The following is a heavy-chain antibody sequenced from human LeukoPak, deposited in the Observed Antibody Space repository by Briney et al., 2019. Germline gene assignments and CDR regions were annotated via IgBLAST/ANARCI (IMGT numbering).Heavy chain of an antibody. D-gene: IGHD1-26*01. CDR1: GVTFSGYS. CDR2: IWYDGSNR. V-gene: IGHV3-33*08. Sequence: GGSLRLSCAASGVTFSGYSLNWVRQAPGKGLEWVAVIWYDGSNRYYADSVKGRFTISRDNSKNTLYLQLNSLRAEDTAVYYCARGKREVLNTRVFDYWGQGTLVTVSS. J-gene: IGHJ4*02. CDR3: ARGKREVLNTRVFDY.